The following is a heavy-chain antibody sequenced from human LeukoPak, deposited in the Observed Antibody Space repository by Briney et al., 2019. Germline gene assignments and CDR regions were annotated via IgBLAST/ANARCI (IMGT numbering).Heavy chain of an antibody. CDR2: MSGGDIT. Sequence: PGGSLRLSCAASGFTVSSNYMSWVRQAPGKGLEWVSGMSGGDITYYADSVEGRFTISRDNSKNTLYLQMNSLRAEDTAVYFCAKEDFGGGALDIWGQGTMVTVSS. CDR1: GFTVSSNY. V-gene: IGHV3-53*01. CDR3: AKEDFGGGALDI. J-gene: IGHJ3*02. D-gene: IGHD3-3*01.